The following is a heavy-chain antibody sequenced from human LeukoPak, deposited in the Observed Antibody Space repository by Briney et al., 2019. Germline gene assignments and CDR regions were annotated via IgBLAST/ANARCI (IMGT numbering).Heavy chain of an antibody. CDR1: GGSISSGGYS. Sequence: PSQTLCLTCTVSGGSISSGGYSWSWIRPHPGKGLEWIGYIYYSGSTYYNPSLKSRVTISVDTSKNQFSLKLSSVTAADTAVYYCARVSLENWFDPWGQGTLVTVSS. CDR2: IYYSGST. J-gene: IGHJ5*02. CDR3: ARVSLENWFDP. V-gene: IGHV4-31*03.